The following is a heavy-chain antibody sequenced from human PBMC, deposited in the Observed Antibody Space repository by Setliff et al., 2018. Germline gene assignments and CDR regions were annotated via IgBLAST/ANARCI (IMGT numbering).Heavy chain of an antibody. CDR1: GGSISSYY. V-gene: IGHV4-4*07. J-gene: IGHJ5*02. D-gene: IGHD1-1*01. Sequence: PSETLSLTCTVSGGSISSYYWSWIRQPAGKGLEWIGHIYIGGSANHNPSRKSRVTMSIDTSKNQFSLKLNSVTAADTAVYYCARVNGYNWGSGNWFDPWGQGTLVTVSS. CDR2: IYIGGSA. CDR3: ARVNGYNWGSGNWFDP.